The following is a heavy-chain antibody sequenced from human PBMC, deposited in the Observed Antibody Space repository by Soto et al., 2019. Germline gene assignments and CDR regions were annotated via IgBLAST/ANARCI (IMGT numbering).Heavy chain of an antibody. CDR3: AREDYYDSSGYLPVRYYFGLDV. J-gene: IGHJ6*02. Sequence: NGSRKGAGYSISIDLIGCLIHKKEQGLEWMGWIGAYNGHTKYAQKLQGRVTMTTDTSTSTAYMELRSLKSDDTAVYYCAREDYYDSSGYLPVRYYFGLDVCGQGTTVTLSS. CDR2: IGAYNGHT. CDR1: GYSISIDL. V-gene: IGHV1-18*01. D-gene: IGHD3-22*01.